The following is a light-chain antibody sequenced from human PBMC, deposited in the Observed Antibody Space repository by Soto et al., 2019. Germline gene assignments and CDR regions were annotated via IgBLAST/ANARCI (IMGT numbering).Light chain of an antibody. V-gene: IGKV1-39*01. Sequence: IQMTHSPSSLSSSVGHIFTITSLASQGIGSYLAWYQQKPGKAPNLLIYGGSILQSGVPPRFSGGGGGTDFTLTISSLQPEDFASYYCQQFYTIPLTLGGGTKVDIK. CDR1: QGIGSY. J-gene: IGKJ4*01. CDR3: QQFYTIPLT. CDR2: GGS.